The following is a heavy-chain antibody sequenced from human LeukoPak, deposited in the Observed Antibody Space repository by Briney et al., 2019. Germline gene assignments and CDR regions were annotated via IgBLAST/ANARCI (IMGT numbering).Heavy chain of an antibody. Sequence: PSETLSLTCAVSGYFISSGYYWGWIRQPPGKGLEWIGSIYHSGSTYYNPSLKSRVTISVDTSKNQFSLKLSSVTAADTAVYYCARFEGAATTSHVDYSGQGTLVTVSS. D-gene: IGHD1-26*01. CDR2: IYHSGST. CDR1: GYFISSGYY. CDR3: ARFEGAATTSHVDY. J-gene: IGHJ4*02. V-gene: IGHV4-38-2*01.